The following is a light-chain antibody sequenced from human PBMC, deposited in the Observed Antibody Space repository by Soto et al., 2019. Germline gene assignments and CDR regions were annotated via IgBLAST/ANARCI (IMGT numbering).Light chain of an antibody. V-gene: IGKV1-39*01. Sequence: DIQMTQSPSSLSASVGDRVTITCRASQSISSYLNWYQQKPGKAPKLLIYAASSLQSGVPSRFSGSGSGTDFTLTISSLQPEDFATYYCQQANSLLPLTFGGGTKVDIK. CDR2: AAS. J-gene: IGKJ4*01. CDR3: QQANSLLPLT. CDR1: QSISSY.